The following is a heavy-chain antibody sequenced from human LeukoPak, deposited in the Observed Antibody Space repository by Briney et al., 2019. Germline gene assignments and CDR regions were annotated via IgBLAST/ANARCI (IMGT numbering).Heavy chain of an antibody. V-gene: IGHV1-69*13. CDR3: ARAVKSTIFGVVILHAFDI. J-gene: IGHJ3*02. Sequence: ASVKVSCKASGGTFSSYAISWVRQASGQGLEWMGGIIPIFGTADYARKFQGRVTITADESTSTAYMELSSLRSEGTAVYYCARAVKSTIFGVVILHAFDIWGQGTMVTVSS. D-gene: IGHD3-3*01. CDR1: GGTFSSYA. CDR2: IIPIFGTA.